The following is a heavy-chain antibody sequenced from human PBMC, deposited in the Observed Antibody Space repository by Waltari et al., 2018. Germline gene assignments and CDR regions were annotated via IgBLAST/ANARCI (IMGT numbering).Heavy chain of an antibody. J-gene: IGHJ4*02. CDR3: ARGLSPGY. CDR1: GGSFSGYY. Sequence: QVQLQQWGAGLLKPSETLSLTCAVYGGSFSGYYWSWIRHPPGKGLEWIGEINHSGSTNYNPSLKSRVTISVDTSKNQFSLKLSSVTAADTAVYYCARGLSPGYWGQGTLVTVSS. CDR2: INHSGST. V-gene: IGHV4-34*01.